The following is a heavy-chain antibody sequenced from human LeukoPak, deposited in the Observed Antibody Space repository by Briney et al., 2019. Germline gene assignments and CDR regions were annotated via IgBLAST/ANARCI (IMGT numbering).Heavy chain of an antibody. CDR2: IGSGGPII. J-gene: IGHJ5*02. D-gene: IGHD3-16*01. CDR1: GFMFSSYE. CDR3: VRERATHSRYDSPNGNWFDP. Sequence: GGSLRLSCAASGFMFSSYEMNWLRQAPGKGLEWVSYIGSGGPIIHYADSVKGRFTISRDNAKQSLYLQINSLSAEDTAVYYCVRERATHSRYDSPNGNWFDPWGEGTLVTVSS. V-gene: IGHV3-48*03.